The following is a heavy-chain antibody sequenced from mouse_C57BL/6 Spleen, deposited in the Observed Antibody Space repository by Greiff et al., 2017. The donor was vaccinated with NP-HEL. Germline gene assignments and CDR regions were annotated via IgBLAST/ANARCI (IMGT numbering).Heavy chain of an antibody. J-gene: IGHJ2*01. CDR3: AREDYGSSYVDY. CDR2: INPSTGGT. Sequence: VQLKESGPELVKPGASVKISCKASGYSFTGYYMNWVKQSPEKSLEWIGEINPSTGGTTYNQKFKAKATLTVDKSSSTAYMQLKSLTSEDSAVYYCAREDYGSSYVDYWGQGTTLTVSS. V-gene: IGHV1-42*01. CDR1: GYSFTGYY. D-gene: IGHD1-1*01.